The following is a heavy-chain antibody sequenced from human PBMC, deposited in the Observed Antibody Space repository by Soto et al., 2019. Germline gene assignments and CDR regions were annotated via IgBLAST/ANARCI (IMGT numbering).Heavy chain of an antibody. Sequence: SETLFLTCTVSGGSISSYYWSWIRQPPGKGLEWIGYIYYSGSTNYNPSLKSRVTISVDTSKNQFSLKLSSVTAADTAVYYCARDRFLEWLGWFDPWGQGTLVTVSS. CDR2: IYYSGST. D-gene: IGHD3-3*01. V-gene: IGHV4-59*01. CDR1: GGSISSYY. J-gene: IGHJ5*02. CDR3: ARDRFLEWLGWFDP.